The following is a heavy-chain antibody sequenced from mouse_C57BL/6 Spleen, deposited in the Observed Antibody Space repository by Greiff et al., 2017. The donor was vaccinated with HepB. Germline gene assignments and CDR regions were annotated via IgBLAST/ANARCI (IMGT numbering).Heavy chain of an antibody. D-gene: IGHD1-1*01. V-gene: IGHV1-26*01. J-gene: IGHJ2*01. Sequence: VQLQQSGPELVKPGASVKISCKASGYTFTDYYMNWVKQSHGKSLEWIGDINPNNGGTSYNQKFKGKATLTVDKSSSTAYMELRSLTSEDSAVYYCARRYYGSTPDYFDYWGQGTTLTVSS. CDR2: INPNNGGT. CDR3: ARRYYGSTPDYFDY. CDR1: GYTFTDYY.